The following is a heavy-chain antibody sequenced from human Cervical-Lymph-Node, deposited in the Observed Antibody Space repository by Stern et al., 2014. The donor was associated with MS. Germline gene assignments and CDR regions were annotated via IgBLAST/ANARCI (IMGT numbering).Heavy chain of an antibody. CDR1: GFSLSTSGMR. J-gene: IGHJ4*02. Sequence: QITLKESGPALVKPTQTLTLTCTFSGFSLSTSGMRVSWIRQPPGKALEWLAHLDCDDDKFYSTSLKTRLTISKDTSKNQVVLTMTNMDPVDTATYYCARSPPYYEFWNDYYYFDYWGQGTLVAVSS. D-gene: IGHD3-3*01. CDR2: LDCDDDK. CDR3: ARSPPYYEFWNDYYYFDY. V-gene: IGHV2-70*04.